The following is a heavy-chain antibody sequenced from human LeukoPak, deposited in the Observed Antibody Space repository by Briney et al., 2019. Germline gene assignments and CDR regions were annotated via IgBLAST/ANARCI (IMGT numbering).Heavy chain of an antibody. CDR1: GFVFSRYG. CDR2: IRFDGSNK. D-gene: IGHD3-10*01. CDR3: SKDFYYGSGSPYYFDK. V-gene: IGHV3-30*02. J-gene: IGHJ4*02. Sequence: GGSLRLSCAASGFVFSRYGMHWVRQAPGKGLEWVAFIRFDGSNKYLADSVKGRFTISRDNSKNTLFLQMNSLRVEDTAVYYCSKDFYYGSGSPYYFDKWGQGTLVTVSS.